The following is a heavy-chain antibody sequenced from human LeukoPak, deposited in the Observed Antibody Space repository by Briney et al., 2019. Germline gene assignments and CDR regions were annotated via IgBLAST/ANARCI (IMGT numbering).Heavy chain of an antibody. CDR3: ARMFGNRGVTTFFDF. D-gene: IGHD4-17*01. CDR1: GFTVSSNY. CDR2: IYSGGST. V-gene: IGHV3-53*01. J-gene: IGHJ4*02. Sequence: GGSLRLSCAASGFTVSSNYMSWVRQAPGKGLEWVSVIYSGGSTYYADSVKGRFTISRDNSKNTLYLQMNSLRVEDTAVYYCARMFGNRGVTTFFDFWGQGILVTVSS.